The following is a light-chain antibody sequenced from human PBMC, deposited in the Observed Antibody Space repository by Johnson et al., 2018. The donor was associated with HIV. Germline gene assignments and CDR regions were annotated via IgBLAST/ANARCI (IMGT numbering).Light chain of an antibody. CDR2: DNN. CDR1: SSNIGKNY. J-gene: IGLJ1*01. CDR3: GTWDSSLSAGL. Sequence: SVLTQPPSVSAAPGQKVTISCSGSSSNIGKNYVSWYQQLPGTAPKLLIYDNNKRPSGIPDRFSGSKSGTSATLGITGLQTGDEADYYCGTWDSSLSAGLFGTGTKVTVL. V-gene: IGLV1-51*01.